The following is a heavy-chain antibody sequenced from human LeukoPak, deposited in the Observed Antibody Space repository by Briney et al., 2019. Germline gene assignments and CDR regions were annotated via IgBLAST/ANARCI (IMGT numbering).Heavy chain of an antibody. Sequence: GGSLRLSCAASGFTFSTCAINWVRQAPGKGLEWVSAISGSGSKTFYADSVKGRFTISRNNPKNTLYLQMNSLRPEDTAVYYCVKEPRGYSFSFDIWGQGTMVTVSS. CDR2: ISGSGSKT. CDR1: GFTFSTCA. CDR3: VKEPRGYSFSFDI. V-gene: IGHV3-23*01. J-gene: IGHJ3*02. D-gene: IGHD5-18*01.